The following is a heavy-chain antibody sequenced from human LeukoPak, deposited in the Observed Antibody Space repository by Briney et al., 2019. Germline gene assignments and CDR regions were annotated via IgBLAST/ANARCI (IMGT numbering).Heavy chain of an antibody. V-gene: IGHV3-30*03. CDR3: ARESSSMASHSFDY. J-gene: IGHJ4*02. Sequence: GGSLRLSCAASGFTFSSYGMYWVRQAPGKGLEWVAVISSDGSNKYYADSVKGRFTISRDNSKNTLYLQMNSLRAEDTAVYYCARESSSMASHSFDYWGQGTLVTVSP. CDR1: GFTFSSYG. D-gene: IGHD2/OR15-2a*01. CDR2: ISSDGSNK.